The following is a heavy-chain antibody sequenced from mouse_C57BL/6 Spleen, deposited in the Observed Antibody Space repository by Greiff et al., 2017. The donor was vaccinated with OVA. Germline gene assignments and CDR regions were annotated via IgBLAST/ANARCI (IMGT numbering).Heavy chain of an antibody. J-gene: IGHJ2*01. CDR3: ARMVTYFDY. CDR1: GYTFTDYY. V-gene: IGHV1-76*01. D-gene: IGHD2-2*01. Sequence: QVQLKESGAELVRPGASVKLSCKASGYTFTDYYINWVKQRPGQGLEWIARIYPGSGNTYYNEKFKGKATLTAEKSSSTAYMQLSSLTSEDSAVYFCARMVTYFDYWGQGTTLTVSS. CDR2: IYPGSGNT.